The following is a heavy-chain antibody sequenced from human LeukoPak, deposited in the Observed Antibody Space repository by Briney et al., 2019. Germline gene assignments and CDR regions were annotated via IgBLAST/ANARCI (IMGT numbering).Heavy chain of an antibody. CDR1: GGSISSGGYS. D-gene: IGHD6-19*01. Sequence: LSLTCAVSGGSISSGGYSWSWVRQAPGKGLEWVSAISGSGGSTYYADSVKGRFTISRDNSKNTLYLQMNSLRAEDTAVYYCAKDPKGAVAGFDYWGQGTLVTVSS. CDR3: AKDPKGAVAGFDY. V-gene: IGHV3-23*01. J-gene: IGHJ4*02. CDR2: ISGSGGST.